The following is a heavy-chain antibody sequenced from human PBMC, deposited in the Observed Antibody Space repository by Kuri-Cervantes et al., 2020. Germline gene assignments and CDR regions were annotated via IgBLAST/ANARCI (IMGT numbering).Heavy chain of an antibody. J-gene: IGHJ4*02. V-gene: IGHV1-8*02. CDR1: GYTFTSYG. CDR2: MNPNSGNT. Sequence: ASVKVSCKASGYTFTSYGISWVRQAPGQGLEWMGWMNPNSGNTGYAQKFQGRVTMTRNTSISTAYMELSSLRSEDTAVYYCARSPPPTSYDYIWGSYRPWFDYWGQGTLVTVSS. D-gene: IGHD3-16*02. CDR3: ARSPPPTSYDYIWGSYRPWFDY.